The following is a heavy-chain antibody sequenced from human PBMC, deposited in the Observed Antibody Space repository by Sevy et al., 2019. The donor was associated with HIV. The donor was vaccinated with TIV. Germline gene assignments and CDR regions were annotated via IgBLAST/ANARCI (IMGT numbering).Heavy chain of an antibody. J-gene: IGHJ3*02. CDR2: IDYSGST. CDR1: GGSISSYY. D-gene: IGHD3-3*01. V-gene: IGHV4-59*13. Sequence: SETLSLTCTVSGGSISSYYWSWIRQPPGKGLEWIGDIDYSGSTNYNPSLKSRVTISVDTSKNQFSLKLSSVTAADTAVYYCARELRRHEWASFVERNGAFDIWGQGTMVTVSS. CDR3: ARELRRHEWASFVERNGAFDI.